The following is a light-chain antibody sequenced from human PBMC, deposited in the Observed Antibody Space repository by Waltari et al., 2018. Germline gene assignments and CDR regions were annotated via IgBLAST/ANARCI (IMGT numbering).Light chain of an antibody. J-gene: IGLJ3*02. Sequence: CDLTQDPAVSVALGQTARTTCQGDSLRNDYVNWYQQRPGQARLLLISNNINRPSGFPGRCPGSKSGGTASLTITETQAQYEADYYCNSRDSSADHVVFGGGTKLTVL. V-gene: IGLV3-19*01. CDR1: SLRNDY. CDR3: NSRDSSADHVV. CDR2: NNI.